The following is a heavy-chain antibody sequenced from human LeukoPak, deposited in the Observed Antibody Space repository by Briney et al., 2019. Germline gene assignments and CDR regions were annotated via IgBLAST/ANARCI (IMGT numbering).Heavy chain of an antibody. J-gene: IGHJ4*02. CDR2: INPSGGST. CDR3: ARGAEWLTLDY. D-gene: IGHD6-19*01. CDR1: GYTFTSYY. Sequence: ASVKVSCKASGYTFTSYYMHWARQAPGQGLEWMGIINPSGGSTSYAQKFQGRITMTRDTSTSTVYMELSSLRSEDTAVYYCARGAEWLTLDYWGQGTLVTVSS. V-gene: IGHV1-46*01.